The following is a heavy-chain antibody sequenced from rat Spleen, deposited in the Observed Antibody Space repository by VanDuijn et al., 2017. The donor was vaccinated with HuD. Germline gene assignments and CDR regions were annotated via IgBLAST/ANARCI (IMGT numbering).Heavy chain of an antibody. CDR1: GFSLTSYN. CDR2: TWIDGNT. CDR3: ARHEDYGGYSKDYFEY. D-gene: IGHD1-11*01. J-gene: IGHJ2*01. Sequence: QVQLMESGPGLVQPSETLSLTCTVSGFSLTSYNVHWVRQPPEKGLEWMGVTWIDGNTAYHSLLKSRLSISRDTSKSQVFLKMNSLQTEDTATYYCARHEDYGGYSKDYFEYWGQGVMVTVSS. V-gene: IGHV2-45*01.